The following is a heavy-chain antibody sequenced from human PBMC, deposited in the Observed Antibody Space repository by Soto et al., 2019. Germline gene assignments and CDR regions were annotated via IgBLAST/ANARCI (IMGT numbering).Heavy chain of an antibody. CDR2: INHSGSI. CDR1: GGSFSGQY. D-gene: IGHD3-10*01. J-gene: IGHJ4*02. CDR3: ARRHGLDIDAYY. V-gene: IGHV4-34*01. Sequence: SETLSLTCAVYGGSFSGQYWSWIRQPPGKGLEWIGEINHSGSINYNPSLESRVTISEDTSKNQFSLKLSSVTAADTAVYFCARRHGLDIDAYYWGQGILVTVSS.